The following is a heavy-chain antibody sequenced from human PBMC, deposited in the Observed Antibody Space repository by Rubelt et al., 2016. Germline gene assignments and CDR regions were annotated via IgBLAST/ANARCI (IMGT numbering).Heavy chain of an antibody. V-gene: IGHV4-39*01. D-gene: IGHD3-22*01. Sequence: QLQLQESGPGLVKPSETLSLTCTVSGGSISSSSYYWGWIRQPPGKGLEWIGSIYYSGSTYHNPSLKSRVTISVDTSKNQFSLKLSSVTAADTAVYYCASGYDSSGYYYPDRKENWFDPWGQGTLVTVSS. J-gene: IGHJ5*02. CDR2: IYYSGST. CDR3: ASGYDSSGYYYPDRKENWFDP. CDR1: GGSISSSSYY.